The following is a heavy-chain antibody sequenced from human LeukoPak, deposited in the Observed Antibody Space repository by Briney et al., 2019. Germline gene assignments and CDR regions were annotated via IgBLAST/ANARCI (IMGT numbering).Heavy chain of an antibody. D-gene: IGHD6-19*01. CDR2: IYYSGST. J-gene: IGHJ5*02. CDR3: ARGMSIAVAALSA. V-gene: IGHV4-39*07. CDR1: GGSISSSSYY. Sequence: SETLSLTCTVSGGSISSSSYYWGWIRQPPGKGLEWIGSIYYSGSTYYNPSLKSRVTISVDTSKNQFSLKLSSVTAADTAVYYCARGMSIAVAALSAWGQGTLVTVSS.